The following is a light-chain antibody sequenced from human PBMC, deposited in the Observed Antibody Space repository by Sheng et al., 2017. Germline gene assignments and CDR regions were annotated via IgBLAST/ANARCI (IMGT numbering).Light chain of an antibody. Sequence: SYELTQPPSVSVAPRTDGQHYLWGKRTLKLKVVHWYQQKPGQAPVLVVYDDADRPSGTPERFSGSNSGNTATLTISRVEAGDEADYYCQVWDSRTDHVIFGGGTKLTVL. CDR2: DDA. CDR1: TLKLKV. V-gene: IGLV3-21*02. CDR3: QVWDSRTDHVI. J-gene: IGLJ2*01.